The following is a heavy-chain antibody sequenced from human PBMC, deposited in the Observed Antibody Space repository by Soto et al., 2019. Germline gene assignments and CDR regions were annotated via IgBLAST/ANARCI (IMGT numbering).Heavy chain of an antibody. D-gene: IGHD2-15*01. J-gene: IGHJ6*02. Sequence: SVKVSCKASGGTFSSYAISWVRQAPGQGLEWMGGIIPIFGTANYAQKFQGRVTITADESTSIAYMELSSLRSEDTAVYYCARHPGGRGYYYGMDVWGQGTTVTVSS. CDR3: ARHPGGRGYYYGMDV. CDR2: IIPIFGTA. CDR1: GGTFSSYA. V-gene: IGHV1-69*13.